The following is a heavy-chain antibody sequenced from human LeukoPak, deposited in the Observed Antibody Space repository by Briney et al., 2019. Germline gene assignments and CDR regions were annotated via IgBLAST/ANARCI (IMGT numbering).Heavy chain of an antibody. J-gene: IGHJ6*03. Sequence: GGSLRLSCAASRFTFSSYSMNWVRQAPGKGLEWVSSISSSGSYIYYADSVKGRFTISRDNAKNSLYLQMNSLRAEDTAVYYCARRSPPYYMDVWGKGTTVTVSS. CDR3: ARRSPPYYMDV. CDR2: ISSSGSYI. D-gene: IGHD1-14*01. CDR1: RFTFSSYS. V-gene: IGHV3-21*01.